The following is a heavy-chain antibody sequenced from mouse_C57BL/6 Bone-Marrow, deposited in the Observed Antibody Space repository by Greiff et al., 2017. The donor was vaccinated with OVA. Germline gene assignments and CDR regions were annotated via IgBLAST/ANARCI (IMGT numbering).Heavy chain of an antibody. D-gene: IGHD3-1*01. Sequence: EVQLVESGGGLVQPKGSLKLSCAASGFSSNTYAMNWVRQAPGKGLEWVARIRSKSNNYATYYADSVKDRFTISRDDSESMLYLQMNNLKTEDTAMYYCVRPSAYAGYAMDYWGQGTSVTVSS. CDR3: VRPSAYAGYAMDY. J-gene: IGHJ4*01. CDR2: IRSKSNNYAT. V-gene: IGHV10-1*01. CDR1: GFSSNTYA.